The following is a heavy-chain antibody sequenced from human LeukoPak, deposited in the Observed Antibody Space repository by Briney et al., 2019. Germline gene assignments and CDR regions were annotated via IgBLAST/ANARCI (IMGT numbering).Heavy chain of an antibody. V-gene: IGHV4-39*07. CDR2: IYYSGST. J-gene: IGHJ4*02. D-gene: IGHD4-17*01. CDR3: ARAGTNLGDYDY. CDR1: GGSISSSSYY. Sequence: SETLSLTCTVSGGSISSSSYYWGWIRQPPGKGLEWIGSIYYSGSTYYNPSLKSRVTISVDTSKNEFSLNLSSVTAADTAVYYCARAGTNLGDYDYWGQGTLVTVSS.